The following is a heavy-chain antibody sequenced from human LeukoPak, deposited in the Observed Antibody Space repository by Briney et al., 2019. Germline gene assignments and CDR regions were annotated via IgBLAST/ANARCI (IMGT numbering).Heavy chain of an antibody. D-gene: IGHD4-17*01. CDR3: AREYGDYVFFDY. Sequence: SETLSLTCAVSGGSISSGGYSWSWIGQPPGKGLEWIGYIYHSGSTYYNPSLKSRVTISVDRSKNQFSLKLSSVTAADTAVYYCAREYGDYVFFDYWGQGTLVTVSS. CDR1: GGSISSGGYS. V-gene: IGHV4-30-2*01. CDR2: IYHSGST. J-gene: IGHJ4*02.